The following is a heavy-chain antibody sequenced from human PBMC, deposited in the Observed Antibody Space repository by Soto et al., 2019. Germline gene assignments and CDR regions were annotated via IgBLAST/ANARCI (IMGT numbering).Heavy chain of an antibody. Sequence: GASVKVSCKASGGTFSSYTISWVRQAPGQGLEWMGRIIPILGIANYAQKFQGRVTITADKSTSTAYMELSSLRSEDTAVYYCAGFVSAGRDYYYYMDVWGKGTTGTVSS. CDR3: AGFVSAGRDYYYYMDV. J-gene: IGHJ6*03. V-gene: IGHV1-69*02. CDR1: GGTFSSYT. CDR2: IIPILGIA. D-gene: IGHD1-26*01.